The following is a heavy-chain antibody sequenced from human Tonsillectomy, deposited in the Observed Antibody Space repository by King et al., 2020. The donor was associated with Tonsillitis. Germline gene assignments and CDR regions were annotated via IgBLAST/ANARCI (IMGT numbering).Heavy chain of an antibody. Sequence: VQLQESGPGLVEPSETLSLTCTVSGGSISTYYWGWIRQPPGRRLEWMCYIYYSGSTNYNPSLKSRVTISVDTSKNQFSLRLSSVTADDTAIYYCARLNYYESGAFDYWGQGTLVTVSS. CDR2: IYYSGST. V-gene: IGHV4-59*08. J-gene: IGHJ4*02. CDR1: GGSISTYY. CDR3: ARLNYYESGAFDY. D-gene: IGHD3-22*01.